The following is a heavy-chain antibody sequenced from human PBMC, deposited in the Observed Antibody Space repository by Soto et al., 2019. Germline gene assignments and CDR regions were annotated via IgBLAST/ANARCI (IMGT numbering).Heavy chain of an antibody. V-gene: IGHV1-18*01. J-gene: IGHJ5*02. CDR1: GYTFTSYG. Sequence: GASVKVSCKASGYTFTSYGISWVRQAPGQGLEWMGWISAYNGNTNYAQKLQGRVTMTTDTSTSTAYMELSSLRSEDTAVYYCARDNTIFGVVLPWFDPWGQGTLVTVSS. CDR3: ARDNTIFGVVLPWFDP. D-gene: IGHD3-3*01. CDR2: ISAYNGNT.